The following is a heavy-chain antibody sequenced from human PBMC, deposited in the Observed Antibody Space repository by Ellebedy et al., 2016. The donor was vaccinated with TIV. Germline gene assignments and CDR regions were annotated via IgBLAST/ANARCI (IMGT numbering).Heavy chain of an antibody. V-gene: IGHV5-51*01. CDR2: IYPGDSDT. J-gene: IGHJ5*01. Sequence: GESLKISCEASGYNFSIYWLGWVRQMPGNGLESLGVIYPGDSDTKYSPSLQGQVTISADKSINTAYLQWSSLKSSDTAIYYCARRGYSGYEHSWFDSWGQGTLVTVSS. D-gene: IGHD5-12*01. CDR3: ARRGYSGYEHSWFDS. CDR1: GYNFSIYW.